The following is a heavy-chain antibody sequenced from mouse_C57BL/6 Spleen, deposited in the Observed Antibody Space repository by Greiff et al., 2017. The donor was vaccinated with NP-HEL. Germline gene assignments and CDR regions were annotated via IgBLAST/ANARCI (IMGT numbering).Heavy chain of an antibody. CDR1: GFSLSTFGMG. Sequence: QVTLKESGPGILQPSQTLSLTCSFSGFSLSTFGMGVGWIRQPSGKGLEWLAHICWDDDKYYNPALKSRITISKATSKNQVFLKIANVDTADTATYYCARTVVATGPYAMDYWGQGTSVTVSS. CDR3: ARTVVATGPYAMDY. D-gene: IGHD1-1*01. J-gene: IGHJ4*01. V-gene: IGHV8-8*01. CDR2: ICWDDDK.